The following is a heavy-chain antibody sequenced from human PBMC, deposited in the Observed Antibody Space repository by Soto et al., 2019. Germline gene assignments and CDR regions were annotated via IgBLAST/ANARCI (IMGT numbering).Heavy chain of an antibody. J-gene: IGHJ6*02. CDR1: GYTFTGYY. Sequence: GASVKVSCKASGYTFTGYYMHWVRQAPGQGLEWMGWINPNSGGTNYAQKFQGWVTMTRDTSISTAYMELSRLRSDDTAVYYCAIHYDFWSGIPPPEEPYYYYYSMDVWGQGTTVTVSS. CDR3: AIHYDFWSGIPPPEEPYYYYYSMDV. CDR2: INPNSGGT. D-gene: IGHD3-3*01. V-gene: IGHV1-2*04.